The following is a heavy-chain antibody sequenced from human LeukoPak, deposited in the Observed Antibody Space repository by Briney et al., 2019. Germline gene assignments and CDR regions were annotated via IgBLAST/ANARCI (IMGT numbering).Heavy chain of an antibody. Sequence: SGTLSLTCTVSGGSISSYYWSWIRQPPGKGLEWIGYIYYSGSTNYNPSLKSRVTISVDTSKNQFSLKLSSVTAADTAVYYCARVRERAFDIWGQGTMVTVSS. CDR1: GGSISSYY. J-gene: IGHJ3*02. CDR2: IYYSGST. CDR3: ARVRERAFDI. V-gene: IGHV4-59*01.